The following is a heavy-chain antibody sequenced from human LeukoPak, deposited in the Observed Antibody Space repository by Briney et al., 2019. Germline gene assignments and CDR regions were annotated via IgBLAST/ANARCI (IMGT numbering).Heavy chain of an antibody. CDR1: GGSFSGDY. CDR3: ARHYGSRGFDY. D-gene: IGHD3-10*01. CDR2: IYYSGST. J-gene: IGHJ4*02. V-gene: IGHV4-59*08. Sequence: SETLSLTCAVYGGSFSGDYWSWIRQPPGKGLEWIGYIYYSGSTNYNPSLKSRVTISVDTSKNQFSLKLSSVTAADTAVYYCARHYGSRGFDYWGQGTLVTVSS.